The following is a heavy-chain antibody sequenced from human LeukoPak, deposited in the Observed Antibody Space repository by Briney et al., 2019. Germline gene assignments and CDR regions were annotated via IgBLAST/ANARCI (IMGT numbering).Heavy chain of an antibody. CDR1: GFTFSNTA. D-gene: IGHD3-22*01. CDR3: AKVEIGSGSKIDY. Sequence: GGSLRLSCATSGFTFSNTAMTWVRQAPGKGLEWVSGISGSGHITYYADSVRGRFTVSRDNSRSTLFLQMNSLRSEDTAVYYCAKVEIGSGSKIDYWGQGTLVTVSS. V-gene: IGHV3-23*01. J-gene: IGHJ4*02. CDR2: ISGSGHIT.